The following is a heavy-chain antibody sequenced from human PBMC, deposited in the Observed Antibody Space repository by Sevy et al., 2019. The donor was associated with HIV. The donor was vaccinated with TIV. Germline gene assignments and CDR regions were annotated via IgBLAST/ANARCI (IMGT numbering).Heavy chain of an antibody. J-gene: IGHJ4*02. Sequence: ASVKVSCKASGYTFTSYGISWVRQAPGQGLEWMGWISAYNGNTNYAQKLQGRVTMTTDTSTSKAYMELRSLRSDDTAVYYCARESLRSSSPYYFDYWGQGTLVTVSS. CDR1: GYTFTSYG. V-gene: IGHV1-18*04. D-gene: IGHD6-6*01. CDR2: ISAYNGNT. CDR3: ARESLRSSSPYYFDY.